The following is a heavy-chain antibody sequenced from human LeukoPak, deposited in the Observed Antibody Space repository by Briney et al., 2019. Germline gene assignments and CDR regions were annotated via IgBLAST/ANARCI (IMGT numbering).Heavy chain of an antibody. Sequence: GSLSLSCASSGFTLSSYTMNWARPAPGKGLEGVYSLCSMCSNIYYAVSVEGRFTISRDNAKNSLFLQMNSLRDEDTTVYYCASKYWFDPWGQGTLVTVSS. V-gene: IGHV3-21*01. CDR1: GFTLSSYT. J-gene: IGHJ5*02. CDR2: LCSMCSNI. CDR3: ASKYWFDP.